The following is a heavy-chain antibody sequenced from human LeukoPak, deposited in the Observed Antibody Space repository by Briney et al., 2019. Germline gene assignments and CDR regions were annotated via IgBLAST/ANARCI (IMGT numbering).Heavy chain of an antibody. CDR2: IYSSDNT. CDR1: GGSVSGYY. D-gene: IGHD5-18*01. Sequence: PSETLSLTCTVSGGSVSGYYWNWIRQPAGRGLEWIGHIYSSDNTSYNPSLKSRVTMSVDTSKNQFSLKLTSVTAADTAVYYCARRVEYNYGFRFDPWGQGTLVTVSS. CDR3: ARRVEYNYGFRFDP. J-gene: IGHJ5*02. V-gene: IGHV4-4*07.